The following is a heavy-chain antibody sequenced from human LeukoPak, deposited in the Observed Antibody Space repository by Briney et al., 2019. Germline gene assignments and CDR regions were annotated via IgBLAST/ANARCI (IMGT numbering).Heavy chain of an antibody. CDR1: GFTFSSYS. Sequence: PGGSLRLSCAASGFTFSSYSMNWVRQAPGKGLEWVSSISSSSSYIYYADSVKGRFTISRDNAKNSLYLQMNSLRAEDTAVYYCARDGRAPHYYGNSGYWGQGTLVTVSS. V-gene: IGHV3-21*01. D-gene: IGHD3-3*01. CDR2: ISSSSSYI. J-gene: IGHJ4*02. CDR3: ARDGRAPHYYGNSGY.